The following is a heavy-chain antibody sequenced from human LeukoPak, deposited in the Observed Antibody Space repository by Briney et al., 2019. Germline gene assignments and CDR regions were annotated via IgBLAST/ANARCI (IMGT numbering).Heavy chain of an antibody. D-gene: IGHD4-11*01. Sequence: ASVKVSCKASGYTFTGYYMHWVRQAPGQGLEWMGIINPSGGSTSYAQKFQGRVTMTRDTSTSTVYMELSSLRSEDTAVYYCARDWDNSNSYYYGMDVWGQGTTVTVSS. V-gene: IGHV1-46*01. CDR1: GYTFTGYY. CDR2: INPSGGST. CDR3: ARDWDNSNSYYYGMDV. J-gene: IGHJ6*02.